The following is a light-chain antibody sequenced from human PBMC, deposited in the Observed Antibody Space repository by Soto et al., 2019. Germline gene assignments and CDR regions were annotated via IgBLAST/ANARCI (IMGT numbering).Light chain of an antibody. J-gene: IGLJ2*01. CDR2: EVS. V-gene: IGLV2-8*01. CDR3: SSYAGSNGPVI. Sequence: QSVLTQPPSASGSPGQSVTISCTGTSSDIDAYNHVSWYQQHPGKAPRFIIYEVSQRPSGVPDRFSGSKSGNTASLTVSGLQADDEADYYCSSYAGSNGPVIFGGGTKLTVL. CDR1: SSDIDAYNH.